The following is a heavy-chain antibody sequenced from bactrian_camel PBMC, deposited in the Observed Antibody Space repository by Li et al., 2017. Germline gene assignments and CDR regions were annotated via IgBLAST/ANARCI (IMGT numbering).Heavy chain of an antibody. CDR3: AAELAPCRHIAVVASAMY. D-gene: IGHD7*01. V-gene: IGHV3-3*01. J-gene: IGHJ4*01. CDR1: GYTGTTVS. Sequence: HVQLVESGGGSAQAGGSLRLSCTASGYTGTTVSMAWFRQAPGKERKGVAAQRDAATYYADSVKGRFSISRDNAKNTVVSVYLQMNNLKPDDTAIYYCAAELAPCRHIAVVASAMYWGQGTQVTVS. CDR2: QRDAAT.